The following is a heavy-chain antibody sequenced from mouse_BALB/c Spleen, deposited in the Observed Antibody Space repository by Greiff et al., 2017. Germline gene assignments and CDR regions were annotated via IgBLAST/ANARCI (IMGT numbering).Heavy chain of an antibody. CDR1: GFTFSSFG. CDR3: ASLGNYYAMDY. Sequence: DVMLVESGGGLVQPGGSRKLSCAASGFTFSSFGMHWVRQAPEKGLEWVAYISSGSSTIYYADTVKGRFTISRDNPKNTLFLQMTSLRSEDTAMYYCASLGNYYAMDYWGQGTSVTVSS. D-gene: IGHD2-1*01. J-gene: IGHJ4*01. V-gene: IGHV5-17*02. CDR2: ISSGSSTI.